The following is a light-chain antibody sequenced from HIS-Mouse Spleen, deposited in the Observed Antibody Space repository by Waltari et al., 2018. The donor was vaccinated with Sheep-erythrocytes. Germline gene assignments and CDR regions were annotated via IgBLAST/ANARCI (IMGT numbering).Light chain of an antibody. CDR3: QQSYSTPQFT. J-gene: IGKJ3*01. CDR1: QSISSY. V-gene: IGKV1-39*01. CDR2: AAS. Sequence: DIQMTQSPSSLSASVGDRVTITCRASQSISSYLNWYQQKPGKAPKLLSYAASSLQSGVPSRFSGSGSGTDFAITISSLQPEDFATYYCQQSYSTPQFTFGPGNKVDIK.